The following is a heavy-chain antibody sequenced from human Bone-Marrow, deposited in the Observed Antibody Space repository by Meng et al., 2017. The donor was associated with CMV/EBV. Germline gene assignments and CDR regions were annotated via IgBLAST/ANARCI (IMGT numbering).Heavy chain of an antibody. CDR2: IGTAGDT. CDR1: GFTFDDYG. V-gene: IGHV3-13*01. D-gene: IGHD3-22*01. Sequence: GESLKISCAASGFTFDDYGMSWVRQAPGKGLEWVSAIGTAGDTYYPGSVKGRFTISRENAKNSLYLQMNSLRAGDTAVYYCARGYYDSSGYYGLDAFDIWGQGTMVTVSS. CDR3: ARGYYDSSGYYGLDAFDI. J-gene: IGHJ3*02.